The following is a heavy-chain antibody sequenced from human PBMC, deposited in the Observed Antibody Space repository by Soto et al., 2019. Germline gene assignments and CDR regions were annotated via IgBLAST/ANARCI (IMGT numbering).Heavy chain of an antibody. J-gene: IGHJ4*02. Sequence: SETLSLTCAVYGGSFSGYYWTWIRQPPGTGLEWIGEINHSGSTNYNPSLKSRVTISVDTSKNQFSLKLTSVTAADTAVYFCASVYGTDFGLDYWGQGALVTVSS. CDR1: GGSFSGYY. CDR3: ASVYGTDFGLDY. D-gene: IGHD3-10*01. CDR2: INHSGST. V-gene: IGHV4-34*01.